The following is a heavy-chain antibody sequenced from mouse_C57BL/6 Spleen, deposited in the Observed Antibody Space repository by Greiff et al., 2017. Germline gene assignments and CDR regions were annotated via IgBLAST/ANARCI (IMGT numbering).Heavy chain of an antibody. Sequence: EVMLVESGGGLVKPGGSLKLSCAASGFTFSSYTMSWVRQTPEKRLEWVATISGGGGNTYYPDSVKGRFTITRDNAKNTLYLQMSSLRSEDTTLYYCARRPYSNLALDVWGTGTTVTVSS. J-gene: IGHJ1*03. V-gene: IGHV5-9*01. CDR1: GFTFSSYT. D-gene: IGHD2-5*01. CDR3: ARRPYSNLALDV. CDR2: ISGGGGNT.